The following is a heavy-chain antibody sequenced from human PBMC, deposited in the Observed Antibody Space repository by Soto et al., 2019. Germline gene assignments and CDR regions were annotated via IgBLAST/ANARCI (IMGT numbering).Heavy chain of an antibody. CDR2: IVTDSGGT. CDR3: ARDQYSGSYFY. D-gene: IGHD1-26*01. CDR1: GYAFTAYA. J-gene: IGHJ4*02. V-gene: IGHV1-3*04. Sequence: ASVKVSCKASGYAFTAYAMHWLRQAPGQSLEWMGWIVTDSGGTRYSQKFQGRVTMTSDTSASTAYMELRSLRSEDTAVYYCARDQYSGSYFYWGQGTLVTVSS.